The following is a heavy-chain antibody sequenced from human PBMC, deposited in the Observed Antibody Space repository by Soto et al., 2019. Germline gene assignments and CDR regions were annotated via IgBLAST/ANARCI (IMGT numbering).Heavy chain of an antibody. CDR3: AKDLVRASNWFDP. V-gene: IGHV3-30*18. J-gene: IGHJ5*02. CDR1: GFTFSSYG. CDR2: ISYDGSNK. Sequence: QVQLVESGGGVVQPGRSLRLSCAASGFTFSSYGMHWVRQAPGKGLEWVAVISYDGSNKYYADSVKGRFTISRDNSKNTLYLQMNSLRAGDTAVYYCAKDLVRASNWFDPWGQGTLVTVSS. D-gene: IGHD3-10*01.